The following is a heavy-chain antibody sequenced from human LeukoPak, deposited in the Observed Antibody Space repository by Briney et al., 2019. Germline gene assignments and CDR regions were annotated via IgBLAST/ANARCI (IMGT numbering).Heavy chain of an antibody. CDR3: AKGTAAVDY. V-gene: IGHV3-23*01. Sequence: GGSLTLTCAASGFTFSTSVIRWVRQAPGKGLEWVSNISGSGGGTYYADSVKGRFTISRDNSNNTLYLLMNSLRAEDTAVYYCAKGTAAVDYLGQGTQVTVSS. J-gene: IGHJ4*02. CDR2: ISGSGGGT. CDR1: GFTFSTSV. D-gene: IGHD6-13*01.